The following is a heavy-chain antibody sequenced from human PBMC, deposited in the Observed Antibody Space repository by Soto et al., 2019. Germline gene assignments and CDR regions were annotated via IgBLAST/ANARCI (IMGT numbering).Heavy chain of an antibody. CDR3: ASLGATARY. D-gene: IGHD1-26*01. Sequence: SETLSLTCTVSGGSISSYYWSWIRQPPGKGLEWIGYIYYSGSTNYNPSLKSRVTISVDTSKNQFSLKLSSVTAADTAVYYCASLGATARYWGQGTLATVSS. CDR2: IYYSGST. J-gene: IGHJ4*02. CDR1: GGSISSYY. V-gene: IGHV4-59*01.